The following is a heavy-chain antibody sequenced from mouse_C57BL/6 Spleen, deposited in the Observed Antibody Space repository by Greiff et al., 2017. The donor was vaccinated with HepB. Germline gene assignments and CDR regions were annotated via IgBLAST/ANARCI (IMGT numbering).Heavy chain of an antibody. CDR2: IWTGGGT. D-gene: IGHD3-2*02. V-gene: IGHV2-9-1*01. Sequence: VKLQESGPGLVAPSQSLSITCTVSGFSFTSYAISWVRQPPGKGLEWLGVIWTGGGTNYNSALKSRLSISKDNSKSQVFLKMKSLQTDDTARYYCARESKQLRLRSYYFDYWGQGTTLTVSS. CDR1: GFSFTSYA. CDR3: ARESKQLRLRSYYFDY. J-gene: IGHJ2*01.